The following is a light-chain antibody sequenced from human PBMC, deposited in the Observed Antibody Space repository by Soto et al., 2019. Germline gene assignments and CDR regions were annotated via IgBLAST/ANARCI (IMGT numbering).Light chain of an antibody. Sequence: QSLLTQPASVSGSPGQSITISCTGTRSDVGSYNSIAWYQQLPGKAPRVMIFEVTKRPSGISNRFSGSKSGSTASLTISGLQAEDEADYFCFSYAGSSIWVFGGGTKLTVL. V-gene: IGLV2-23*02. CDR1: RSDVGSYNS. CDR2: EVT. J-gene: IGLJ3*02. CDR3: FSYAGSSIWV.